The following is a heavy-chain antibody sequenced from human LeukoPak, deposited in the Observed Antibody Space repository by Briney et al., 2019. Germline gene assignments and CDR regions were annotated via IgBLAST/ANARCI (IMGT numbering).Heavy chain of an antibody. CDR2: ISSSSSYI. V-gene: IGHV3-21*01. CDR3: ARVGSTPGYYMDV. Sequence: GGTLRLSCAASGFAFSSYSMNWVRQAPGKGLEWVSSISSSSSYIYYADSVRGRFTISRDNAKNSLYLQMNSLRAEDTAVYYCARVGSTPGYYMDVWGKGTTVTVSS. CDR1: GFAFSSYS. J-gene: IGHJ6*03. D-gene: IGHD6-13*01.